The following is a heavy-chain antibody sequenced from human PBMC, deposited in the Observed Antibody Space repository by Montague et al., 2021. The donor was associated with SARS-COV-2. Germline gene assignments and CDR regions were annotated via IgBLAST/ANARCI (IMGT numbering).Heavy chain of an antibody. V-gene: IGHV3-21*01. D-gene: IGHD5-18*01. CDR3: VRGGSSFGYSGTR. CDR2: ISSRSDHL. CDR1: GFLFSNFD. J-gene: IGHJ4*02. Sequence: SLRLSCPASGFLFSNFDMNWVRQAPGQGLEWVSSISSRSDHLYYADSLQGRFTISRDNAKKLLFLDMNSLRVEDTAVYYCVRGGSSFGYSGTRGGQGTLVTVSS.